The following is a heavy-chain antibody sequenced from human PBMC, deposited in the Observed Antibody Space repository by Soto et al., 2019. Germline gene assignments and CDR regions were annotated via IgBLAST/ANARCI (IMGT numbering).Heavy chain of an antibody. J-gene: IGHJ4*02. D-gene: IGHD5-12*01. Sequence: EVQLVESGGGLVQPGGPRKLSCAPSGFPLSASVIYWFPQPSGKGLEWFGGIRSRSNGYATEYAASVRGRFTISRDDSKNTAYLQMNSLKTEDTAVYYCSRPGYSNYDSDYWGQGTLVTVSS. CDR2: IRSRSNGYAT. V-gene: IGHV3-73*02. CDR1: GFPLSASV. CDR3: SRPGYSNYDSDY.